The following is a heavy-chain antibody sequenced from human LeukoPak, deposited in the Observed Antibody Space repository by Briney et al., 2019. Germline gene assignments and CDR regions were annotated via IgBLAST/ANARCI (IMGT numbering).Heavy chain of an antibody. CDR1: GFTFSDYY. D-gene: IGHD5-12*01. CDR2: ISSSGSTI. V-gene: IGHV3-11*01. J-gene: IGHJ4*02. Sequence: PGGSLRLSCAASGFTFSDYYMSWIRQAPGKGLEWVSYISSSGSTIYYADSVKGRFTISRDNAKNSLYLQMNSLRAEDTAMYYCARDQLAYSGYDTLFDYWGQGTLVTVSS. CDR3: ARDQLAYSGYDTLFDY.